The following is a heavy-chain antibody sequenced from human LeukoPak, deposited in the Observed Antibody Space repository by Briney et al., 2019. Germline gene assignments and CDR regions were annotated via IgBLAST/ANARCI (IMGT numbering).Heavy chain of an antibody. Sequence: ASVKVSFKSSGYTFTSYDINWVRQASGQGLEWMGWLNPNSGNTGYAQKFQGRVTMTRNTSISTAYMELSSLRSEDTAVYYCARGYGSSSDYYMDVWGKGTTVTVSS. CDR1: GYTFTSYD. J-gene: IGHJ6*03. CDR2: LNPNSGNT. D-gene: IGHD6-13*01. CDR3: ARGYGSSSDYYMDV. V-gene: IGHV1-8*01.